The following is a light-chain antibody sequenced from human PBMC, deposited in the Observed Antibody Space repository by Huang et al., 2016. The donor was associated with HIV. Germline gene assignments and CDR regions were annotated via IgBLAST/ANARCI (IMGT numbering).Light chain of an antibody. CDR3: HQYGSPPFT. Sequence: EIVLTQSPGTLSLSPGERATLSCRASQSVSSNYLAWYLQKPGQAPTLLIYGASSRATDIPDRFSGSGSGTDVTLTISRLEPEDFAVYYCHQYGSPPFTFGPGTKVDIK. V-gene: IGKV3-20*01. J-gene: IGKJ3*01. CDR2: GAS. CDR1: QSVSSNY.